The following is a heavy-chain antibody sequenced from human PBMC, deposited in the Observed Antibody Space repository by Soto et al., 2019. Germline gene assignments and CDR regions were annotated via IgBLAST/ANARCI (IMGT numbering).Heavy chain of an antibody. Sequence: QVQLVQSGPEVKKPGASAKVSCKAAGYTFSNYGISWMRQVPGQGLEWMGWISAYNGETKYAQKFQVRVSMTTYTSTNTAYMSLGSLRSDDTAVSYCARATGTGVGTTSYWGQVTLVTVSS. CDR3: ARATGTGVGTTSY. CDR2: ISAYNGET. D-gene: IGHD1-26*01. V-gene: IGHV1-18*01. CDR1: GYTFSNYG. J-gene: IGHJ4*02.